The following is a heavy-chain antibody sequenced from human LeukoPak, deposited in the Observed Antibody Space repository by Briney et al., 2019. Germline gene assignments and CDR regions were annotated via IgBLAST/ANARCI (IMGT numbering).Heavy chain of an antibody. CDR2: ISGSGGST. D-gene: IGHD3-10*01. Sequence: GSLRLSCAASGFTFSSYAMSWVRQAPGKVLEWVSAISGSGGSTYYADSVKGRFTISRDNSKNTLYLQMNSLRAEDTAVYYCAKDRRSGSYPNTNFDYWGQGTLVTVSS. J-gene: IGHJ4*02. CDR1: GFTFSSYA. V-gene: IGHV3-23*01. CDR3: AKDRRSGSYPNTNFDY.